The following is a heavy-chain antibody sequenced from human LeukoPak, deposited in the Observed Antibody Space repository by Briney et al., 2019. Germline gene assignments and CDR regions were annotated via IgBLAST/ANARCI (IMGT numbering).Heavy chain of an antibody. D-gene: IGHD1-26*01. J-gene: IGHJ4*02. CDR2: IIPILGIA. CDR1: GGTFSSYA. CDR3: ARDRWELLYDYFDY. Sequence: SVKVSCKASGGTFSSYAISWVRQAPGQGLEWMGRIIPILGIANYAQKFQGRVTITADKSTSTAYMELRSLRSDDTAVYYCARDRWELLYDYFDYWGQGTLVTVSS. V-gene: IGHV1-69*04.